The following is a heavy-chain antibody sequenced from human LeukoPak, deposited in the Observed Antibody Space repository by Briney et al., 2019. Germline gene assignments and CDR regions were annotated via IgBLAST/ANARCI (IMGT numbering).Heavy chain of an antibody. D-gene: IGHD1-14*01. V-gene: IGHV3-53*04. CDR1: EFTVSSNY. CDR2: MYTGGTT. Sequence: GGSLRLSCTASEFTVSSNYMRWVRQAPGKGLEWVSFMYTGGTTYYADSVKGRFTISRQSSKNTLFLQMNSLRPEDTAVYYCARMVSNYYNNKDVWGQGTTVTVSS. CDR3: ARMVSNYYNNKDV. J-gene: IGHJ6*02.